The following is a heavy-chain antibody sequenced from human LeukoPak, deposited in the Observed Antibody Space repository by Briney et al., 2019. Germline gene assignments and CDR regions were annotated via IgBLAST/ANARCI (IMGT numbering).Heavy chain of an antibody. CDR1: GFTFSSYN. D-gene: IGHD6-13*01. Sequence: TGGSLRLSCTASGFTFSSYNMNWVRQAPGKGLEWVAYMRSSDNTIYYADSVKGRFTISRDNAKNSLCLQMNGLRDEDTAVYYCARDGYSSSWSDFDYWGQGTLVTVSS. CDR3: ARDGYSSSWSDFDY. CDR2: MRSSDNTI. J-gene: IGHJ4*02. V-gene: IGHV3-48*02.